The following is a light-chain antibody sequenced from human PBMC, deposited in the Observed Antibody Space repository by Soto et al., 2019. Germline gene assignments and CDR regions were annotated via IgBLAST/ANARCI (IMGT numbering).Light chain of an antibody. J-gene: IGLJ1*01. CDR1: SSDVGGYNY. Sequence: QSVLTQPASVSGSPGQSITLSCTGTSSDVGGYNYVSWYQQHPGKAPKLMIYDVSNRPSGVSNRFSGSTSGNTASLTISGLQAEDEADYYCSSYTSSSTLYVFATGHKVTVL. CDR3: SSYTSSSTLYV. CDR2: DVS. V-gene: IGLV2-14*01.